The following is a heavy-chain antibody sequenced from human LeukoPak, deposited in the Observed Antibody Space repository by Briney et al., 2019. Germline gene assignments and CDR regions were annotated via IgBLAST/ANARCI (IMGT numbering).Heavy chain of an antibody. V-gene: IGHV3-66*01. CDR1: GFTVSSNY. CDR2: IYSGGST. D-gene: IGHD3-16*01. J-gene: IGHJ6*02. CDR3: ARDGGGVAGYYYYGMDV. Sequence: GGSLRLSCAASGFTVSSNYMSWVRQAPGKGLEWVSVIYSGGSTYYADSVKGRFTISRDNSKNTLYLQMNSLRAEDTAVYYCARDGGGVAGYYYYGMDVWGQGTTVTVSS.